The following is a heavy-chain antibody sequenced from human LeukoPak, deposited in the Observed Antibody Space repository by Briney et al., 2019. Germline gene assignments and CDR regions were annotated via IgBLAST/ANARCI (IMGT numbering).Heavy chain of an antibody. D-gene: IGHD2-2*02. CDR1: GYTFTSYG. J-gene: IGHJ4*02. V-gene: IGHV1-18*01. CDR2: ISAYNGNT. Sequence: ASVKVSCKASGYTFTSYGISWVRQAPGQGLEWMGWISAYNGNTNYAQKLQGRVTMNTDTSTSTAYMELRSLRSDDTAVYYCARRVWYTKNYDDYFDYWGQGTLVTVSS. CDR3: ARRVWYTKNYDDYFDY.